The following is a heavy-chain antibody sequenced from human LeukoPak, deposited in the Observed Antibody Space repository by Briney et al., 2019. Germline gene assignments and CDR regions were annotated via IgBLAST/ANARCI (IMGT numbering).Heavy chain of an antibody. V-gene: IGHV1-2*02. CDR1: GYTFTGYY. D-gene: IGHD2-2*01. CDR3: ARAAVSIVVVPAAFGKQDLRAFDI. CDR2: INPNSGGT. Sequence: GASVKVSCKASGYTFTGYYMHWVRQAPGQGLEWMGWINPNSGGTNYAQKLQGRVTMTTDTSTSTAYMELRSLRSDDTAVYYCARAAVSIVVVPAAFGKQDLRAFDIWGQGTMVTVSS. J-gene: IGHJ3*02.